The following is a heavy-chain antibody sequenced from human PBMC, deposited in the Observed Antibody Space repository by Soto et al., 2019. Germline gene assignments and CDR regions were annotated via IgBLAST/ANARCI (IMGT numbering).Heavy chain of an antibody. CDR2: ISYDGSNK. D-gene: IGHD3-16*02. Sequence: GGSLRLSCAASGFTFSSYAMHWVRQAPGKGLEWVAVISYDGSNKYYADSVKGRFTISRDNSKNTLYLQMNSLRAEDTAVYYCARSGGELSSTPFDYWGQGTLVTVSS. J-gene: IGHJ4*02. CDR1: GFTFSSYA. V-gene: IGHV3-30-3*01. CDR3: ARSGGELSSTPFDY.